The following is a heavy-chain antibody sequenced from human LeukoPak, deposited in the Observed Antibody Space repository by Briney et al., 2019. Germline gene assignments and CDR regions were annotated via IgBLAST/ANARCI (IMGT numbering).Heavy chain of an antibody. J-gene: IGHJ4*02. CDR3: ARLDSSSWEVYFDY. CDR2: IYYSGST. CDR1: GGSISSYY. D-gene: IGHD6-13*01. Sequence: SETLSLTCTVSGGSISSYYWSWIRQPPGKGLEWIGYIYYSGSTNYNPSLKSRVTISVDTSENQFSLKLSSVTAADTAVYYCARLDSSSWEVYFDYWGQGTLVTVSS. V-gene: IGHV4-59*08.